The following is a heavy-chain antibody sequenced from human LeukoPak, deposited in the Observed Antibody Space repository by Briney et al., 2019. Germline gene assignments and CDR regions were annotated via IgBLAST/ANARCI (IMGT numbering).Heavy chain of an antibody. D-gene: IGHD2-2*01. Sequence: SVKVSCKASGGTFSSYAISWVRQAPGQGLEWMGGIIPIFGTANYAQKFQGRVMITADESTSTAYMELSSLRSEDTAVYYCARPRAGPDIVVVPAAMGGYYYYGMDVWGKGTTVTVSS. V-gene: IGHV1-69*13. J-gene: IGHJ6*04. CDR2: IIPIFGTA. CDR1: GGTFSSYA. CDR3: ARPRAGPDIVVVPAAMGGYYYYGMDV.